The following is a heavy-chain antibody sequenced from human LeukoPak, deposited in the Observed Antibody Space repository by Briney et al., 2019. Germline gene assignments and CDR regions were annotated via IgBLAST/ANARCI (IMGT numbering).Heavy chain of an antibody. V-gene: IGHV3-23*01. CDR1: GFSFSTYD. Sequence: GGSLRLSCAASGFSFSTYDMTWVRQAPGKGLEWVLAVISNVGSTYYADSVKGRFTISRDNSKNTLYVQMNSLRAEDTAIYYCTKGAWLDDWGRGTLVTVSS. J-gene: IGHJ4*02. CDR2: VISNVGST. D-gene: IGHD3-16*01. CDR3: TKGAWLDD.